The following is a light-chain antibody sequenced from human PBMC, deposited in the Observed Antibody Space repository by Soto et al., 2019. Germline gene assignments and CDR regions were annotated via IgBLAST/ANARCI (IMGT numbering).Light chain of an antibody. J-gene: IGLJ3*02. CDR3: CSFAGSNPWV. CDR2: EAT. Sequence: QSALTQPASVSGSPGQSITISCTGSSSDVGTYDLVSWYQHHPGAAPKLMIYEATRRPSGISNRFSGSKSGNTASLTISGLQAEDEADYYCCSFAGSNPWVFGGGTKVTVL. CDR1: SSDVGTYDL. V-gene: IGLV2-23*01.